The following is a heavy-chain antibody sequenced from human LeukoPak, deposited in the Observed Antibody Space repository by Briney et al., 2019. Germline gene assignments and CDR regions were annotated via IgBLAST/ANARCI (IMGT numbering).Heavy chain of an antibody. J-gene: IGHJ3*02. CDR2: IYYSGGT. D-gene: IGHD4-17*01. V-gene: IGHV4-59*01. CDR1: GGSISGYY. Sequence: SETLSLTCTVSGGSISGYYWSWIRQPPGKGLEWIGYIYYSGGTKYNPSLKSRVTISGDTSKTQVSLKLSSVTAADTAVYYCARDRRDYGDSRGAFDIWGQGTMVTVSS. CDR3: ARDRRDYGDSRGAFDI.